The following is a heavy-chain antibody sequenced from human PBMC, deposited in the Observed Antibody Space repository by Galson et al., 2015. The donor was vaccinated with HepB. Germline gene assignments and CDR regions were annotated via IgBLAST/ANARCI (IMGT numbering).Heavy chain of an antibody. Sequence: SLRLSCAASGFTFGDYAMSWFRQAPGKGLEWVGFIRRKTYGGTTEYAASVKGRFTISRDDSKSIAYLQMNSLKTEDTAVYYCARQRRDNFGPHFTDLAFPFFDSWGQGTLVTVSS. V-gene: IGHV3-49*03. CDR3: ARQRRDNFGPHFTDLAFPFFDS. CDR2: IRRKTYGGTT. D-gene: IGHD1-1*01. CDR1: GFTFGDYA. J-gene: IGHJ4*02.